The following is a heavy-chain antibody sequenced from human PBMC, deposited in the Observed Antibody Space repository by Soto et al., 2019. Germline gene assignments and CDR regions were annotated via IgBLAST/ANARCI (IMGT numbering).Heavy chain of an antibody. J-gene: IGHJ4*02. V-gene: IGHV3-23*01. D-gene: IGHD3-22*01. CDR3: AKSRGYYDRSGYNY. CDR2: ISGSGGST. CDR1: GFTFSSYA. Sequence: GGSLRLSCAASGFTFSSYAMSWVRQAPGKGLEWVSAISGSGGSTYYADSVKGRFTISRDNSKNTLYLQMNNLRAEDTAVYYCAKSRGYYDRSGYNYWGQGTLVTVSS.